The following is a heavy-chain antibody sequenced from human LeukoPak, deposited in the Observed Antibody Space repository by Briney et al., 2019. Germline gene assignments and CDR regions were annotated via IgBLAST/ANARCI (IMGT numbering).Heavy chain of an antibody. J-gene: IGHJ4*02. V-gene: IGHV3-66*01. CDR3: ATQKSYYYGSGSYYDS. CDR2: IYSGGKT. CDR1: GFTVSSNY. D-gene: IGHD3-10*01. Sequence: GGSLRLSCAASGFTVSSNYMSWVRQAPGKGLEWVSVIYSGGKTYYADSVTGRFTISRDNSKSTLFLQMNSLRAEDTATYYCATQKSYYYGSGSYYDSWGQGTLVTVS.